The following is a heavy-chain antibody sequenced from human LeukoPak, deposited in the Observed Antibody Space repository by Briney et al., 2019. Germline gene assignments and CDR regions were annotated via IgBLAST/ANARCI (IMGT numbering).Heavy chain of an antibody. V-gene: IGHV3-23*01. CDR2: ISGSGGST. CDR3: AKDLRNVLKRYYFDY. J-gene: IGHJ4*02. D-gene: IGHD5-12*01. CDR1: GFTFSSYA. Sequence: GGSLRLSCAASGFTFSSYAMSWVRQAPGKGLEWVSAISGSGGSTYYADSVKGRFTISRDNSKNTLYLQMNSLRAEDTAVYYCAKDLRNVLKRYYFDYWGRGTLVTVSS.